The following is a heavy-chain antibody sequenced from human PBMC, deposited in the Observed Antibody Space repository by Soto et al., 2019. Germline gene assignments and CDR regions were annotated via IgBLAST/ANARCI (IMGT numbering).Heavy chain of an antibody. Sequence: EVQLVESGGGLVKPGGSLTLSCAVSGFPINKAWMGWVRQGPGKGLEWVGRLKSVSDGGKAEYTAPVRDRFAISRDDSKNMMYLQMNSLQAEDTAVYFCTTMLWNFWRTEWGQGTLVTVSS. CDR3: TTMLWNFWRTE. CDR2: LKSVSDGGKA. V-gene: IGHV3-15*01. CDR1: GFPINKAW. J-gene: IGHJ4*02. D-gene: IGHD3-3*01.